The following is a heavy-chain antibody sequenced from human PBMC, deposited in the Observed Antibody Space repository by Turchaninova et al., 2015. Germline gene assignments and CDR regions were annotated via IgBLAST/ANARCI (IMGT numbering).Heavy chain of an antibody. D-gene: IGHD3-3*01. CDR2: IYYSGST. V-gene: IGHV4-31*03. Sequence: ESGPGLVKPSQTLSLTCPVSGGSISSGGYYWSWIRQHPGKGLEWIGYIYYSGSTYYNPSLKSRVTISVDTSKNQFSLKLSSVTAADTAVYYCARTYYDFWSGYYKGDAFDIWGQGTMVTVSS. CDR3: ARTYYDFWSGYYKGDAFDI. CDR1: GGSISSGGYY. J-gene: IGHJ3*02.